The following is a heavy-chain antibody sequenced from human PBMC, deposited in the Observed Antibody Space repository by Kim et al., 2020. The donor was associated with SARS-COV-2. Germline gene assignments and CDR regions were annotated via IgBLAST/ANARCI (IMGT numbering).Heavy chain of an antibody. CDR1: GFTFSSYS. D-gene: IGHD4-17*01. Sequence: GGSLRLSCAASGFTFSSYSMNWVRQAPGKGLEWVSSISSSSSYIYYADSVKGRFTISRDNAKNSLYLQMNSLRAEDTAVYYCARDWNPYGDLGYYYYGMDVWGQGTTVTVSS. CDR3: ARDWNPYGDLGYYYYGMDV. J-gene: IGHJ6*02. CDR2: ISSSSSYI. V-gene: IGHV3-21*01.